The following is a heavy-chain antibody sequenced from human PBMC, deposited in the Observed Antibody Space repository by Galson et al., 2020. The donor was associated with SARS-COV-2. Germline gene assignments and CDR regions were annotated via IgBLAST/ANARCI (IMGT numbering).Heavy chain of an antibody. D-gene: IGHD2-21*02. Sequence: ASVKVSCKVSGYTLTELSMHWVRQAPGKGLEWMGGFDPEDGETIYAQKFQGRVTMTEDTSTDTAYMELSSLRSEDTAVYYCATNYAYCGGDCLYFDYWGQGTLVTVSS. J-gene: IGHJ4*02. CDR1: GYTLTELS. V-gene: IGHV1-24*01. CDR2: FDPEDGET. CDR3: ATNYAYCGGDCLYFDY.